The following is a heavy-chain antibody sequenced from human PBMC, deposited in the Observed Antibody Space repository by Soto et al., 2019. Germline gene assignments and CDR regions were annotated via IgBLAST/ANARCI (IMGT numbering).Heavy chain of an antibody. CDR2: IYYSGST. V-gene: IGHV4-31*03. J-gene: IGHJ3*02. Sequence: SETLSLTCTVSGGSISSGGYYWSWIRQHPGKGLEWIGYIYYSGSTYYNPSLKSRVTTSVDTSKNQFSLKLSSVTAADTAVYYCARDRGTAMDDPKTKDDAFDIWGQGTMVTVSS. CDR3: ARDRGTAMDDPKTKDDAFDI. D-gene: IGHD5-18*01. CDR1: GGSISSGGYY.